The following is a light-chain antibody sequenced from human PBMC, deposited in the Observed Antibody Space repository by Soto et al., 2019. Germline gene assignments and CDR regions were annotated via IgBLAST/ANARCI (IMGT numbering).Light chain of an antibody. J-gene: IGKJ2*01. CDR3: QQYGSSPGYT. V-gene: IGKV3-20*01. CDR1: QSVRSSY. Sequence: EIVLTQSPDTLSLSPGGRATLSCRASQSVRSSYLAWYQQRPGQAPRLLIYGASSRATGIPDRFSGDGSGTDFTLTISRLEPEDFAVYYCQQYGSSPGYTFGQGTKLEIK. CDR2: GAS.